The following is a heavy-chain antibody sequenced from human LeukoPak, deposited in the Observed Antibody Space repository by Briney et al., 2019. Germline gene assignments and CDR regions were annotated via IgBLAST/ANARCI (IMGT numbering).Heavy chain of an antibody. J-gene: IGHJ4*02. CDR2: MNPNSGNT. CDR1: GGTFSSYA. Sequence: ASVKVSCKASGGTFSSYAISWVRQATGQGLEWMGWMNPNSGNTGYAQKFQGRVTITRNTSISTAYMELSSLRSEDTAVYYCARRGGSYDWGQGTLVTVSS. D-gene: IGHD1-26*01. CDR3: ARRGGSYD. V-gene: IGHV1-8*03.